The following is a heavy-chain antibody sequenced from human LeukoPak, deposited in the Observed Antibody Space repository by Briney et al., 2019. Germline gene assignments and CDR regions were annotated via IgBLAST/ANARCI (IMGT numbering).Heavy chain of an antibody. CDR2: ISDDGSKK. V-gene: IGHV3-30*18. CDR1: GFTFSSYG. Sequence: GGSLRLSCAASGFTFSSYGMHWVRQAPGKGLEGVAVISDDGSKKYYGDSVKGRFTISRDNSKNTLYMQMNSLRAEDTAVYYCAKADAGTHYRIGQGYWGQGTLVTVSS. D-gene: IGHD1-26*01. CDR3: AKADAGTHYRIGQGY. J-gene: IGHJ4*02.